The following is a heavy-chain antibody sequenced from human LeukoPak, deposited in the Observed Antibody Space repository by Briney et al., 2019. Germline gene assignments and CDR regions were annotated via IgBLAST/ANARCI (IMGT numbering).Heavy chain of an antibody. CDR3: ARNGVYSSGWFVGENYFDY. D-gene: IGHD6-19*01. CDR2: ISAYNGNT. Sequence: SVKVSCKASGYTFTSYGISWVRQAPGQGLEWMGWISAYNGNTNYAQKLQGRVTMTTDTSTSTAYMELRSLRSDDTAVYYCARNGVYSSGWFVGENYFDYWGQGTLVTISS. CDR1: GYTFTSYG. J-gene: IGHJ4*02. V-gene: IGHV1-18*01.